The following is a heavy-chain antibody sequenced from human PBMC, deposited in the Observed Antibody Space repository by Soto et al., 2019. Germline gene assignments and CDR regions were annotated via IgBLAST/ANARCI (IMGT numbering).Heavy chain of an antibody. V-gene: IGHV3-23*01. D-gene: IGHD3-16*01. CDR1: GFTFSSYA. J-gene: IGHJ4*02. Sequence: GGSLRLSCAASGFTFSSYAMTWVRQAPEEGLEWVSAISGSGGSTYYADSVKGRFTISRDNSKSTLYLQMNSLRAEDTAVYYCAKAYFVWSSEQPYYFDYWGQGTLVTVSS. CDR3: AKAYFVWSSEQPYYFDY. CDR2: ISGSGGST.